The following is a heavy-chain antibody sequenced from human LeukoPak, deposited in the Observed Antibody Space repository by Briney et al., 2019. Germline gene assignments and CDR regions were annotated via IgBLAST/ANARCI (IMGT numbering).Heavy chain of an antibody. J-gene: IGHJ4*02. CDR3: ARKSGYSDNYFDY. CDR2: IFPGDSDT. V-gene: IGHV5-51*01. CDR1: GYSFTSYW. D-gene: IGHD5-12*01. Sequence: GESLKISGKGSGYSFTSYWIGWVRLMPGKGLEWMGIIFPGDSDTRYSPSFQGQVTISADRSINTAYLQWTSLKASDTAMYYCARKSGYSDNYFDYWGQGTLVTVSS.